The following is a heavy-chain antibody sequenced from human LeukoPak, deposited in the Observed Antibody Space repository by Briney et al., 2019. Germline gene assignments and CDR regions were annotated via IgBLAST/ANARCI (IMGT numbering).Heavy chain of an antibody. D-gene: IGHD6-19*01. CDR3: ARDLGYSSGWYSHSLYNWFDP. V-gene: IGHV4-59*01. J-gene: IGHJ5*02. Sequence: SETLSLTCTVSGGSISSYYWSWIRQPPGKGLEWIGYIYYSGSTNYNPSLKSRVTISVDTSKNQFSLKLSSVTAADTAVYYCARDLGYSSGWYSHSLYNWFDPWGQGTLVTVSS. CDR1: GGSISSYY. CDR2: IYYSGST.